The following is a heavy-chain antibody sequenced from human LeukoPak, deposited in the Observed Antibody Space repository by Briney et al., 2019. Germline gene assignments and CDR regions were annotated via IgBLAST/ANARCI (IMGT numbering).Heavy chain of an antibody. J-gene: IGHJ4*02. CDR1: GFTFSSYW. CDR3: ARDRHDYGDYFDY. V-gene: IGHV3-7*01. CDR2: IKQDGSEK. Sequence: PGGSLRLSCAASGFTFSSYWMSWVRQAPGKGLEWVANIKQDGSEKYYVDSVKGRFTISRDNAKNSLYLQVNSLRAEDTAVYYCARDRHDYGDYFDYWGQGTLVTVSS. D-gene: IGHD4-17*01.